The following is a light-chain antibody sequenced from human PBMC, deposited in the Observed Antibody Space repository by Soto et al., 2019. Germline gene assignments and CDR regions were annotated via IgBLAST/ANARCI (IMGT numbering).Light chain of an antibody. V-gene: IGLV2-11*01. CDR2: DVS. CDR1: SSDVGGYNY. Sequence: QAVLTQPRSVSGSPGQSVNISCTGTSSDVGGYNYVSWYQQHPGKAPKLMIYDVSKRPSGVSDRFSGSKSGNTASLTISGLQAEDEADYYCCSYAGTYTNYVFGTGTKLTVL. CDR3: CSYAGTYTNYV. J-gene: IGLJ1*01.